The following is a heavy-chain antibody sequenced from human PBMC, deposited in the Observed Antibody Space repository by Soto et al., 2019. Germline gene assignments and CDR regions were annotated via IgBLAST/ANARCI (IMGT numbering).Heavy chain of an antibody. CDR2: ISSSSSTI. CDR3: AILRDFTLQSTLGGY. V-gene: IGHV3-48*02. D-gene: IGHD4-4*01. CDR1: GFTFSSYS. J-gene: IGHJ4*02. Sequence: GGSLRLSCAASGFTFSSYSMNWVRQAPGKGLEWVSYISSSSSTIYYADSVKGRFTISRDNAKNSLYLQMNSLRDEDTAVYYCAILRDFTLQSTLGGYWGQGTLVTVSS.